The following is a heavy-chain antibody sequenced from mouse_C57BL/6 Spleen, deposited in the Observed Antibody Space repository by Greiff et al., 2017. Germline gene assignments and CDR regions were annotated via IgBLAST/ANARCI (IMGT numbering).Heavy chain of an antibody. CDR1: GYSITSGYY. CDR3: ARVEGSNYVAY. Sequence: EVKLQESGPGLVKPSQSLSLTCSVTGYSITSGYYWNWIRQFPGNKLEWMGYISYDGSNNYNPSLKNRISITRDTSKNQFFLKLNSVTTEDTATYYCARVEGSNYVAYWGQGTLVTVSA. J-gene: IGHJ3*01. D-gene: IGHD2-5*01. V-gene: IGHV3-6*01. CDR2: ISYDGSN.